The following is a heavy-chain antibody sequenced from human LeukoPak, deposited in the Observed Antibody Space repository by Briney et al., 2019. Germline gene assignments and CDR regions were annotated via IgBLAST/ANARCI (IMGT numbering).Heavy chain of an antibody. J-gene: IGHJ3*02. Sequence: SETLSLTCIVSGGSISSYYWSWIRQPPGKGLEWIGYIYYSGSTNYNPSLKSRVTISVDTSKNQFSLKLSSVTAADTAVYYCARQGVTMVRVDAFDIWGQGTMVTVSS. CDR2: IYYSGST. CDR3: ARQGVTMVRVDAFDI. CDR1: GGSISSYY. D-gene: IGHD3-10*01. V-gene: IGHV4-59*08.